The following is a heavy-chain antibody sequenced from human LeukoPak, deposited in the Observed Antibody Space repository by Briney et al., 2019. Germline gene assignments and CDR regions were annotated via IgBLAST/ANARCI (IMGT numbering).Heavy chain of an antibody. V-gene: IGHV3-23*01. Sequence: GGSLRLSCAASGFTFSGYTMSWVRQAPGKGLEWVSAISGSGGSTSSADSVKGRFTISRDNSKNTLYLQMNSLRAEDTAVYFCAKTVSGSHSYQGGDYWGQGTLVTVST. CDR3: AKTVSGSHSYQGGDY. CDR2: ISGSGGST. CDR1: GFTFSGYT. D-gene: IGHD3-16*02. J-gene: IGHJ4*02.